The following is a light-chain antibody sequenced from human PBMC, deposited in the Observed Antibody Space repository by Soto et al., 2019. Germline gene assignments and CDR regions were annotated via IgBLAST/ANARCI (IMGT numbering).Light chain of an antibody. Sequence: DIQMTQSPSSLSASVGDRVTITCRATDYVSNELAWYQQRPGKAPKSLIYAASTLQRGVPARFSGSGSGTTFTLTISSLQPEDFATYYCQQYSSFPFSFGPGTTVDIK. CDR3: QQYSSFPFS. CDR1: DYVSNE. V-gene: IGKV1-16*01. CDR2: AAS. J-gene: IGKJ3*01.